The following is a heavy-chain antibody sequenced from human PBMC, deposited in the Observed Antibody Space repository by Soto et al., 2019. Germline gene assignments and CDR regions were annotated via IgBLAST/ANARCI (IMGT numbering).Heavy chain of an antibody. V-gene: IGHV3-73*01. J-gene: IGHJ4*02. CDR2: IRNKDNNYAT. D-gene: IGHD1-26*01. CDR1: GFTFSESA. CDR3: ATDAIVAAFTLDY. Sequence: GGSLRLSCAASGFTFSESAMHWVRQASGKGLEWVGRIRNKDNNYATAYTASVKGRFTISRDDSKNTVYLQMNSLKIDDTAVYYCATDAIVAAFTLDYWGQGTLVTVSS.